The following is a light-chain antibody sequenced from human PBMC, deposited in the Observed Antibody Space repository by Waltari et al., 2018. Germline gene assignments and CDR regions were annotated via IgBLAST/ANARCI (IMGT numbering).Light chain of an antibody. Sequence: DSQLTQSPSFLSASIGDRVTITCRASQSISSYLACYLQKPGQAHKLLISAASTLQSGVPSRCSGSGSGTEFALTISSLQPEDFATYYCQELNTYPQSLTFGGGTKVEI. J-gene: IGKJ4*01. CDR2: AAS. CDR1: QSISSY. V-gene: IGKV1-9*01. CDR3: QELNTYPQSLT.